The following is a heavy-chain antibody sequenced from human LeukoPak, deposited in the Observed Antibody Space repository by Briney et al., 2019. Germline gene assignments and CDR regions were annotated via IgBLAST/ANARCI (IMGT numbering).Heavy chain of an antibody. CDR1: GGSISSYY. D-gene: IGHD3-22*01. Sequence: SETLSLTCTVSGGSISSYYWSWIRQPPGKGLEWIGYIYYSGSTDYNPSLKSRVTISVDTSKNQFSLKLSSVTAADTAVYYCARYWEDSSGYPLTNWFDPWGQGTLVTVSS. V-gene: IGHV4-59*01. CDR3: ARYWEDSSGYPLTNWFDP. CDR2: IYYSGST. J-gene: IGHJ5*02.